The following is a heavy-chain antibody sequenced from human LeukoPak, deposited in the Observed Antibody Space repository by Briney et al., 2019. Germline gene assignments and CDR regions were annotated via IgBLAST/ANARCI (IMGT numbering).Heavy chain of an antibody. CDR2: INHSGST. V-gene: IGHV4-34*01. Sequence: PSETLSLTCAVYGGSFSGYCWSWIRQPPGKGLEWIGEINHSGSTNYNPSLKSRVTISVDRSKNQFSLKLSSVTAADTAVYYCARDRGVAAAGDNWFDPWGQGTLVTVSS. CDR1: GGSFSGYC. J-gene: IGHJ5*02. CDR3: ARDRGVAAAGDNWFDP. D-gene: IGHD6-13*01.